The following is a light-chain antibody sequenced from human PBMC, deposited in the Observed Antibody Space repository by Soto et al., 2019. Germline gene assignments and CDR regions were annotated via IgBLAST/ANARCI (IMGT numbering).Light chain of an antibody. Sequence: EIVLTQSPGTLSLSPGERATLSCRASQSVSSSYLAWYQQKPGQAPRLLIYGASNRATGIPDRFSGSGSGTDFTLTISRLQSEDFAVYYCQQYHNWPITFGQGTRLE. CDR1: QSVSSSY. V-gene: IGKV3-20*01. CDR2: GAS. CDR3: QQYHNWPIT. J-gene: IGKJ5*01.